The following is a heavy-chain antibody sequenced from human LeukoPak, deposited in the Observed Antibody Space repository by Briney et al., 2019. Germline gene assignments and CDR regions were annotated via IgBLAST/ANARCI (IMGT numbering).Heavy chain of an antibody. CDR2: IYYSGST. D-gene: IGHD3-22*01. Sequence: SETLSLTCTVSGGSISSNNDYWGWIRQPPGKGLEWTGSIYYSGSTYYYPSLKSRVTIAVDTSKNQLALKLRSVTAADTTVYYCARHSFPDYYDSSGYPNWFDPWGQGTLVTVSS. CDR3: ARHSFPDYYDSSGYPNWFDP. CDR1: GGSISSNNDY. J-gene: IGHJ5*02. V-gene: IGHV4-39*01.